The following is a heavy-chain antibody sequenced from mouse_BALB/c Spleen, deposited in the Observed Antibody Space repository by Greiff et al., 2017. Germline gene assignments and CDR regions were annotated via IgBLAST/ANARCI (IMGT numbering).Heavy chain of an antibody. CDR3: ARGPYYGRAMDY. V-gene: IGHV5-17*02. J-gene: IGHJ4*01. Sequence: DVKLVESGGGLVQPGGSRKLSCAASGFTFSSFGMHWVRQAPEKGLEWVAYISSGSSTIYYADTVKGRFTISRDNPKNTLFLQMTSLRSEDTAMYYCARGPYYGRAMDYWGQGTSVTVSS. CDR2: ISSGSSTI. D-gene: IGHD1-1*01. CDR1: GFTFSSFG.